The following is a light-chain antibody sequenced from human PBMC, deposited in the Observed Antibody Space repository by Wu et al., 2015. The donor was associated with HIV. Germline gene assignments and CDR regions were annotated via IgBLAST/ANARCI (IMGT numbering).Light chain of an antibody. Sequence: EIVLTQSPGTLSLSPGERATLSCRASQFVSSSYLAWYQQKPGQAPRLLIYGASSRATGIPDRFSGSGSGTDFTLTISRLEPEDFAVYYCQQHGSSPYTFGQGTKLEIK. V-gene: IGKV3-20*01. CDR2: GAS. CDR3: QQHGSSPYT. J-gene: IGKJ2*01. CDR1: QFVSSSY.